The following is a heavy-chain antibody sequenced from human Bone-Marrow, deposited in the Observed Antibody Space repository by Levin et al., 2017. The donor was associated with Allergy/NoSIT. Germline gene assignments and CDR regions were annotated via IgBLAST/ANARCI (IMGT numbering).Heavy chain of an antibody. CDR2: FSVSSGST. CDR3: AKSALSNYAFGWFDS. V-gene: IGHV3-23*01. Sequence: ETLSLTCAASGFSLSSYAMSWVRQVPGKGLEWVSTFSVSSGSTYSADAVKGRFTISGDNSKNTLYLQMNSLRAEDTAVYYCAKSALSNYAFGWFDSWGQGTLVTVSS. D-gene: IGHD4-11*01. J-gene: IGHJ5*01. CDR1: GFSLSSYA.